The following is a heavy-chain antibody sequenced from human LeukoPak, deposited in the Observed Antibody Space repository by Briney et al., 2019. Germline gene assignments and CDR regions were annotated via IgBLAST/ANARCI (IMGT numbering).Heavy chain of an antibody. CDR3: TTESGYKTTRQRGFDS. D-gene: IGHD5-12*01. V-gene: IGHV3-15*01. CDR1: KFNFNSYG. J-gene: IGHJ4*02. CDR2: IKSKSSGGTI. Sequence: GGSLRLSCTTSKFNFNSYGMTWVRQAPGKGLELVGRIKSKSSGGTIDYAAPVRGRFTISRDDTENMVFLQMSSLKTEDTAVYYCTTESGYKTTRQRGFDSWGQGILVTVSS.